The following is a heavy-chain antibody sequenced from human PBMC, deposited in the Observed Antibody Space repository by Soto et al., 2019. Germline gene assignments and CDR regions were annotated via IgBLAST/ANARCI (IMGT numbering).Heavy chain of an antibody. CDR1: GGTFSSYA. J-gene: IGHJ4*02. V-gene: IGHV1-69*13. CDR2: IIPIFGTA. D-gene: IGHD3-9*01. CDR3: AGGTNYHILTGPIDY. Sequence: SVKVSCKASGGTFSSYAISWVRQAPGQGLEWMGGIIPIFGTANYAQKFQGRVTITADESTSTAYMELSSLRSEDTAVYYCAGGTNYHILTGPIDYWVQGTLVTVSS.